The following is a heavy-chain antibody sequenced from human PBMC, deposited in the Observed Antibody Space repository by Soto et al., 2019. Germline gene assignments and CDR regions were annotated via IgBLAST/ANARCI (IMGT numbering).Heavy chain of an antibody. V-gene: IGHV3-49*03. CDR2: IRSKAYGGTT. Sequence: PGGSLRLSFTASGFTFGDYAMSWFRQAPGKGLEWVGFIRSKAYGGTTEYAASVKGRFTISRDDSKSIAYLQMNSLKTEDTAVYYCTSKKLRYFDWLLSVDYWGQGTLVTVSS. CDR3: TSKKLRYFDWLLSVDY. D-gene: IGHD3-9*01. J-gene: IGHJ4*02. CDR1: GFTFGDYA.